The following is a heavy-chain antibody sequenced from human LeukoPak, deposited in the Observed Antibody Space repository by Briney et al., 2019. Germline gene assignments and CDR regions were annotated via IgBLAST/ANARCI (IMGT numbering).Heavy chain of an antibody. V-gene: IGHV4-34*01. CDR3: ARATTSFYTNWFDP. CDR1: GGSFSGYY. J-gene: IGHJ5*02. Sequence: SETLSLTCAVYGGSFSGYYWSWIRQPPGKGLEWIGEINHSGSTNYNPSLKSRVTISVDTSKNQFSLKLGSVTAADTAVYYCARATTSFYTNWFDPWGQGTLVTVSS. CDR2: INHSGST. D-gene: IGHD2/OR15-2a*01.